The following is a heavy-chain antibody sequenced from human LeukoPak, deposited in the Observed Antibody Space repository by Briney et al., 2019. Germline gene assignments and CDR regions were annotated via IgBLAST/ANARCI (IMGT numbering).Heavy chain of an antibody. D-gene: IGHD1-14*01. CDR2: IYHSGST. CDR3: ARGSRDGNYYYYYVDV. CDR1: GYSISSGYY. V-gene: IGHV4-38-2*02. Sequence: SETLSLTCTVSGYSISSGYYWGWIRQPPGKGLEWIGSIYHSGSTYYNPSLKSRVTISVDTSKNQFSLKLSSVTAADTAVYYCARGSRDGNYYYYYVDVWGKGTTVTVSS. J-gene: IGHJ6*03.